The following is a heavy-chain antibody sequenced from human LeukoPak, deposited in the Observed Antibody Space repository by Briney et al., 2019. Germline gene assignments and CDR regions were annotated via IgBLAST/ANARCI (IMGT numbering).Heavy chain of an antibody. D-gene: IGHD6-13*01. V-gene: IGHV3-9*01. CDR3: AKDNRPENIAAGNWFDP. Sequence: GGSLRLSCAASGFTFDDYAIHWVRQAPGKGLEWVSGISWNSGSIGYADSVKGRFTISRDNAKNSLYLQMNSLRAEDTALYYCAKDNRPENIAAGNWFDPWGQGTLVTVSS. J-gene: IGHJ5*02. CDR1: GFTFDDYA. CDR2: ISWNSGSI.